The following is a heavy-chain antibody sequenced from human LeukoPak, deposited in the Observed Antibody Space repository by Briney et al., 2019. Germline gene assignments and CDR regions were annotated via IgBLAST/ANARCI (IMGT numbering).Heavy chain of an antibody. Sequence: GGSLRLSCAASGFTFSSYEMNWVRQAPGKGLEWISYISSSGSGKYYADSVKGRFTISRDNAKNSLYLQVNSLRAEDTAVYYCVRDSGYYDSSGHYDSSGYYYALDYWGRGTLVTVSS. CDR3: VRDSGYYDSSGHYDSSGYYYALDY. D-gene: IGHD3-22*01. J-gene: IGHJ4*02. V-gene: IGHV3-48*03. CDR2: ISSSGSGK. CDR1: GFTFSSYE.